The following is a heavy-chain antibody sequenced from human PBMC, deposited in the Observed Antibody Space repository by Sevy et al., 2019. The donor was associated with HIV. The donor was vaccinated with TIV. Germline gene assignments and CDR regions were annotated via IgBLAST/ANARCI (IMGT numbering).Heavy chain of an antibody. D-gene: IGHD3-22*01. J-gene: IGHJ3*02. CDR3: AKDRRGYFHRSGYLISDAFDI. Sequence: GGSLRLSCAASGFSFDDYVMNWVRQAPGKGLEWVSGINWNGETTGYAESVKGRFTVSRDNDKKVLHLQMNSLRVDDTAVDYCAKDRRGYFHRSGYLISDAFDIWGQGTLVTVSS. V-gene: IGHV3-20*04. CDR1: GFSFDDYV. CDR2: INWNGETT.